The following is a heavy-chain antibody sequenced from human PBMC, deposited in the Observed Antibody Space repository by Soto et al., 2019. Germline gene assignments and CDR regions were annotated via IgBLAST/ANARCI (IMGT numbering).Heavy chain of an antibody. Sequence: SETLSLTCTVSGGSISRYYWSWIRQPPGKGLEWIGYIYYSGSTNYNPSLKSRVTISVDTSKNQFSLKLSSVTAADTAVYYCARALYYGDPHLYYHYYYMDVWGKGTTVTVSS. CDR3: ARALYYGDPHLYYHYYYMDV. D-gene: IGHD4-17*01. CDR1: GGSISRYY. J-gene: IGHJ6*03. CDR2: IYYSGST. V-gene: IGHV4-59*01.